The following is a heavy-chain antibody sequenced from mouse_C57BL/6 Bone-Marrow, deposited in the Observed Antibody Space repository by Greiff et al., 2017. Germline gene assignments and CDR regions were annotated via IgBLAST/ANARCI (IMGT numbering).Heavy chain of an antibody. D-gene: IGHD2-3*01. J-gene: IGHJ4*01. CDR3: ARWLLYYYAMDY. CDR2: IYPGSGST. Sequence: VQLQQSGAELVKPGASVKMSCKASGYTFTSYWITWVKQRPGQGLEWIGDIYPGSGSTNYNEKFKSKATLTVDTSSSTAYMQLSSLTSEDSAVYYCARWLLYYYAMDYWGQGTSVTVSS. V-gene: IGHV1-55*01. CDR1: GYTFTSYW.